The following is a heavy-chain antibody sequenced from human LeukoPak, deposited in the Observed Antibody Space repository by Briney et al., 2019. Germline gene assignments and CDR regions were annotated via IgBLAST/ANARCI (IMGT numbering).Heavy chain of an antibody. CDR1: GFTFSSYG. D-gene: IGHD5-18*01. V-gene: IGHV3-30*18. J-gene: IGHJ6*02. CDR3: AKHRGYSYGSLGMDV. CDR2: ISYDGSNK. Sequence: GRSLGLSCAASGFTFSSYGMHWVRQAPGKGLEWVAVISYDGSNKYYADSVKGRFTISRDNSKNTLYLQMNSLRAEDTAVYHCAKHRGYSYGSLGMDVWGQGTTVTVSS.